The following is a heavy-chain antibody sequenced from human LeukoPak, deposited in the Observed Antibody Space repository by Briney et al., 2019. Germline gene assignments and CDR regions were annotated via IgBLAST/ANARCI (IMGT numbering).Heavy chain of an antibody. J-gene: IGHJ4*02. CDR2: ISYSGST. Sequence: SETLSLTCTVSGGSISSYYWSWIRQPPGKGLEWIGYISYSGSTNYNPSLKSRVTISVDTSKNQFSLKPSSVTAADTAVYYCARDPRSGSYLDYWGQGTLVTVSS. D-gene: IGHD1-26*01. CDR3: ARDPRSGSYLDY. CDR1: GGSISSYY. V-gene: IGHV4-59*01.